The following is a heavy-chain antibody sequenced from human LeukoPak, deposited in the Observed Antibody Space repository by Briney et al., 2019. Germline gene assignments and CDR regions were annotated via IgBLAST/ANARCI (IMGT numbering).Heavy chain of an antibody. CDR3: ARDSGHSRFTADAFDI. CDR1: GGSISSYY. J-gene: IGHJ3*02. V-gene: IGHV4-59*01. CDR2: IYYSGST. D-gene: IGHD3-10*01. Sequence: PSETLSLTCTVSGGSISSYYWSWIRQPPGKGLEWIGYIYYSGSTNYNPSLKSRVTISVDTSKNQFSLKLSSVTAADTAVYYCARDSGHSRFTADAFDIWGQGTMVTVSS.